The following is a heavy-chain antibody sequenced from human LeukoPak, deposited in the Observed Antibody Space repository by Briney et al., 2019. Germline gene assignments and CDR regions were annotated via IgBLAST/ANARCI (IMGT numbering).Heavy chain of an antibody. CDR1: GGSFSGYY. CDR3: ARGHSSGYYLDY. V-gene: IGHV4-34*01. D-gene: IGHD3-22*01. Sequence: SETLSLTCAVYGGSFSGYYWSWIRQPPGKGLEWIGEINHSGSTNYNPSLKSRVTISVDTSKNQFSLKLSSVTAADTAVYYCARGHSSGYYLDYWGQGTLVTASS. J-gene: IGHJ4*02. CDR2: INHSGST.